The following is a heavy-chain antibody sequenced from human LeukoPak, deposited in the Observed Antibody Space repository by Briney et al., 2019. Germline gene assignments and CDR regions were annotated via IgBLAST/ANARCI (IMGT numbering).Heavy chain of an antibody. D-gene: IGHD3-10*01. CDR2: IYYSGST. Sequence: PSQTLSLTCTVSGGSISSGDYYWSWIRQPPGKGLEWLGYIYYSGSTYYNPSLKSRVTISADTSKNHFSLNLSSVTAADTAVYYCARDGSGRGYYYYGMDVWGQGTTVTVSS. CDR1: GGSISSGDYY. CDR3: ARDGSGRGYYYYGMDV. V-gene: IGHV4-30-4*01. J-gene: IGHJ6*02.